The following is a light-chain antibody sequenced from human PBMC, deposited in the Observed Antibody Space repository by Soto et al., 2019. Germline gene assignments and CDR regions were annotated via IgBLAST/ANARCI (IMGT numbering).Light chain of an antibody. CDR2: QNN. CDR3: QAWDTKV. J-gene: IGLJ1*01. Sequence: SSELTQPPSVSVSPGQTASITCSGDKLGDKSASWYQQKPGQSPVVVIYQNNKRPSGIPERFSGSNSGNTATLTISGTQAMDEADYYCQAWDTKVFGTGTKLTVL. V-gene: IGLV3-1*01. CDR1: KLGDKS.